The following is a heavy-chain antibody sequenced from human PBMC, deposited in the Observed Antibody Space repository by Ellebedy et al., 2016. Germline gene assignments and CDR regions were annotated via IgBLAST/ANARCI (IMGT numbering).Heavy chain of an antibody. D-gene: IGHD5-12*01. CDR1: GYTLTELS. CDR3: ARDLRYIVATKVDYGMDV. CDR2: FDPEDGET. Sequence: ASVKVSXXVSGYTLTELSMHWVRQAPGKGLEWMGGFDPEDGETIYAQKFQGRVTMTEDTSTDTAYMELSSLRSEDTAVYYCARDLRYIVATKVDYGMDVWGQGTTVTVSS. V-gene: IGHV1-24*01. J-gene: IGHJ6*02.